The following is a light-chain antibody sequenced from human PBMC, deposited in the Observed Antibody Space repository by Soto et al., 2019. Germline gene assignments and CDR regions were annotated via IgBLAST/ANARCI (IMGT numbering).Light chain of an antibody. CDR3: QQYGRSPRT. CDR1: QSVSSSY. Sequence: EIVLTQSPGTLSLSPGERATLSCRASQSVSSSYLAWYQQKPGQAPRLLMYGASSRATGIPDRFSGXGSGXXXXXXXXXLEPEDFAVYYCQQYGRSPRTFGQGAKVEIK. V-gene: IGKV3-20*01. CDR2: GAS. J-gene: IGKJ1*01.